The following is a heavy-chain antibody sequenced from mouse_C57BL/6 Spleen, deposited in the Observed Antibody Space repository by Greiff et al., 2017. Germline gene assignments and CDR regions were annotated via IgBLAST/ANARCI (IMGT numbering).Heavy chain of an antibody. Sequence: QVQLQQSGAELVKPGASVKLSCKASGYTFTSYWMHWVKQSPGQGLEWIGMIHPNSGSTNYNEKFKSKATLTVDKSSSTAYMQLSSLTSEDSAVYYCARERDGNYEAWFAYWGQGTLVTVSA. CDR3: ARERDGNYEAWFAY. V-gene: IGHV1-64*01. D-gene: IGHD2-1*01. CDR1: GYTFTSYW. CDR2: IHPNSGST. J-gene: IGHJ3*01.